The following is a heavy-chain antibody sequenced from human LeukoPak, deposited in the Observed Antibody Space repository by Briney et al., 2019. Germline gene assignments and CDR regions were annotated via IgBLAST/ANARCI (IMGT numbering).Heavy chain of an antibody. CDR1: GLTFDDYA. D-gene: IGHD5-24*01. CDR2: ISGDGGSS. Sequence: PGGSLRLSCADSGLTFDDYAMHWVRQAPGKGLEWVSLISGDGGSSYYPDSVKGRFTISRDNSKNSLYLQMNSLRTEDTALYYCDAARLEMATVSYYYGMDVWGQGTTVTVSS. CDR3: DAARLEMATVSYYYGMDV. J-gene: IGHJ6*02. V-gene: IGHV3-43*02.